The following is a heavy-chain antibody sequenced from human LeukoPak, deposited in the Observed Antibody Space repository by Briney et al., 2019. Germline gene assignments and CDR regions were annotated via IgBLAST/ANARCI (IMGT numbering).Heavy chain of an antibody. V-gene: IGHV3-53*01. Sequence: PRGSLRLSCAASGFTVSSNYMSWVRQAPGKGLEWVSVIYSSGSTYYTDSVKGRFTISRDNSKNTLYLQMNSLRAEDTAVYFCARVRYFDWLFKDWGQGTLVTVSS. CDR1: GFTVSSNY. D-gene: IGHD3-9*01. CDR3: ARVRYFDWLFKD. CDR2: IYSSGST. J-gene: IGHJ4*02.